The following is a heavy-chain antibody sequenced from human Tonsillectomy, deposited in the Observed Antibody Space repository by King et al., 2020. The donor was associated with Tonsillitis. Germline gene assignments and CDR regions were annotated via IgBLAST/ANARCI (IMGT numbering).Heavy chain of an antibody. J-gene: IGHJ5*02. CDR2: ISFDGSIK. CDR1: GFTFSSYG. Sequence: QVQLVESGGGVVQPGRSLRLSCAASGFTFSSYGMHWVRQAPDKGLEWVAVISFDGSIKYYADSVKGRFTISRDNSKNTLYLQMNSLRAEDTAVYYCAKAEYSTSAGGQWFDPWGQGTLVTVSS. CDR3: AKAEYSTSAGGQWFDP. D-gene: IGHD6-13*01. V-gene: IGHV3-30*18.